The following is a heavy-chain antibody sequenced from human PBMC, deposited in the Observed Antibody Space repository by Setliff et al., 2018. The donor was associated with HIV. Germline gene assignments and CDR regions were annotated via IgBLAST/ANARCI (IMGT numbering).Heavy chain of an antibody. CDR2: ITYSGSA. D-gene: IGHD4-17*01. Sequence: PSETLSLTCTVSGGSISSYYWSWIRQPAGKGLEWIGYITYSGSAYYNPSLKSRVTISIDTSNDQISLRLSSVTAADTAMYYCVRDDYGYNGKGFDYWGPGTLVTVSS. CDR3: VRDDYGYNGKGFDY. V-gene: IGHV4-59*06. J-gene: IGHJ4*02. CDR1: GGSISSYY.